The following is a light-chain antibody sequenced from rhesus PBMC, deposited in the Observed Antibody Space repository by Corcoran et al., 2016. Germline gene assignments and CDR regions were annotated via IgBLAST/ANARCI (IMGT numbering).Light chain of an antibody. CDR3: QQYSSSPWT. J-gene: IGKJ1*01. CDR1: QSISSW. Sequence: DIQMTQSPSSLSASVGDTVTITCRASQSISSWLAWYQQKPGKAPNLLIYKTSRLQSGFPSRFSGSGSGTYFTLTISSLQSEDFATYYCQQYSSSPWTFGQGTKVEIK. V-gene: IGKV1-22*01. CDR2: KTS.